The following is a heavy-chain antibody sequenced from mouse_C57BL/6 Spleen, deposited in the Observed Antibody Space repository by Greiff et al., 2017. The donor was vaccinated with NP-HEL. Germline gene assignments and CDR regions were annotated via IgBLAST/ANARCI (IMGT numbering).Heavy chain of an antibody. D-gene: IGHD3-2*02. CDR2: IDPENGDT. V-gene: IGHV14-4*01. CDR3: TTGSSGYRTY. CDR1: GFNIKDDY. J-gene: IGHJ3*01. Sequence: EVQLQQSGAELVRPGASVKLSCTASGFNIKDDYMHWVKQRPEQGLEWIGWIDPENGDTEYASKFQGKATITADTSSNTAYLQLSSLTSEDTAVYYCTTGSSGYRTYWGQGTLVTVSA.